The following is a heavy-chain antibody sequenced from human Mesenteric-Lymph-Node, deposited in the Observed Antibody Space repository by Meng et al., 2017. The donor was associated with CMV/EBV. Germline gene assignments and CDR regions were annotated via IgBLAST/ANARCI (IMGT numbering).Heavy chain of an antibody. CDR3: ARQGDFAAIDY. CDR2: VYSSGST. V-gene: IGHV4-59*01. Sequence: GSLRLSCAVYGGSFSGNFWSWIRQPPGKGLEWIGHVYSSGSTYYNPSLKTRVTISADTSKTQFSLRLNSVTAADSAVYYCARQGDFAAIDYWGQGTLVTVSS. D-gene: IGHD2-2*02. J-gene: IGHJ4*02. CDR1: GGSFSGNF.